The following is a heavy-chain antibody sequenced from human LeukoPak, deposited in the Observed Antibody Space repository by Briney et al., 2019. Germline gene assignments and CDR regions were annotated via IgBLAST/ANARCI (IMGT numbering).Heavy chain of an antibody. D-gene: IGHD5-18*01. CDR3: ARADTAMVTGWCDY. J-gene: IGHJ4*02. CDR1: GYSFTSYW. V-gene: IGHV5-51*01. CDR2: IYPGDSDT. Sequence: GESLKISCKGSGYSFTSYWIGWVRQMPGKGLEWMGIIYPGDSDTRYSPSFQGQVTISADKSISTAYLQWSSLKASDTAIYCARADTAMVTGWCDYWGQGTLVTVSS.